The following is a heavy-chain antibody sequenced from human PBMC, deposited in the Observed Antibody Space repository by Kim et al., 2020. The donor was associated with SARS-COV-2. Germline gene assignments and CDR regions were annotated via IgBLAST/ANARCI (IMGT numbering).Heavy chain of an antibody. V-gene: IGHV3-30*18. Sequence: GGSLRLSCAASGFTFSSYGMHWVRQAPGKGLEWVAVISYDGSNKYYADSVKGRFTISRDNSKNTLYLQMNSLRAEDTAVYYCAKDPGSSPGYFDYWGQGTLVTVSS. CDR2: ISYDGSNK. CDR3: AKDPGSSPGYFDY. D-gene: IGHD6-6*01. J-gene: IGHJ4*02. CDR1: GFTFSSYG.